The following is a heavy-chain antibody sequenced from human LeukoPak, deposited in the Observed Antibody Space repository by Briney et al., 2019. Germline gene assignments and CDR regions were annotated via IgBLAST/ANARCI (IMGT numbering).Heavy chain of an antibody. CDR1: GFTFSSYW. J-gene: IGHJ4*02. Sequence: GGSLRLSCAASGFTFSSYWMHWVRQAPGKGLVWVSRINSDGSSTSYADSVKGRFTISRDNAKNTLYLQMDSLRAEDTAMYYCARGTGSYYSLGYWGQGTLVSVSS. V-gene: IGHV3-74*01. D-gene: IGHD1-26*01. CDR3: ARGTGSYYSLGY. CDR2: INSDGSST.